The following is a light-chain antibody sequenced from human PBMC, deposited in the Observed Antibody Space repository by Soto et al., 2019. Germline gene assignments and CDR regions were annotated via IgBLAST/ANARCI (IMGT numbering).Light chain of an antibody. CDR1: QSISLS. J-gene: IGKJ5*01. CDR2: DAS. V-gene: IGKV1-5*01. CDR3: QQLFDSPIT. Sequence: DIRMTQSPSTLSAFVGDRVTITCRASQSISLSLAWYQQKPGKAPDLLISDASNLERGVPSGFSGSGSGTEFTLTISSLQPDDFATYYCQQLFDSPITFGQGTRLEIK.